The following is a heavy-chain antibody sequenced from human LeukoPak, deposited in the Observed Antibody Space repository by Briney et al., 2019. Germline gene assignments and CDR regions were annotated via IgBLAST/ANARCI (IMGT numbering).Heavy chain of an antibody. Sequence: SETLSLTCAVYGGSFSGYYWSWIRQPPGKGLEWIGEINHSGSTNYNPSPKSRVTISVDTSKNQFSLKLSSVTAADTAVYYCARGHGRSREYSSSPGWFDPWGQGTLVTVSS. V-gene: IGHV4-34*01. CDR3: ARGHGRSREYSSSPGWFDP. J-gene: IGHJ5*02. CDR1: GGSFSGYY. CDR2: INHSGST. D-gene: IGHD6-6*01.